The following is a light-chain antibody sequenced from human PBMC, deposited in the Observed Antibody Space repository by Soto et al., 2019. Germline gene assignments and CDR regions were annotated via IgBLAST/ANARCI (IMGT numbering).Light chain of an antibody. Sequence: EIVLAQSPGTLSLSPGERVTLSCRASQSVSSDLAWYHHKPGQAPRLLIYGGSNRATGIQDRFSGSGSGTDFTLTISRLEPEDSVVYYCQQYVSLPWTFGQGTKVDIK. J-gene: IGKJ1*01. CDR1: QSVSSD. CDR3: QQYVSLPWT. V-gene: IGKV3-20*01. CDR2: GGS.